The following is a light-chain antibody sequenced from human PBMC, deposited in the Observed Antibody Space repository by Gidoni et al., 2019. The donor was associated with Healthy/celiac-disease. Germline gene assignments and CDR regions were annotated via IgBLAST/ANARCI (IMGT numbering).Light chain of an antibody. CDR1: STDVGGYNC. CDR2: VVS. J-gene: IGLJ2*01. Sequence: QSALTQPRPVSRHPGQSVPISCTGTSTDVGGYNCVYWYQQHPGKAPKVMIYVVSKRPSGVPDRFSGSKSGNTASLTVSGLQAEDEADYYCCSYAVSNTVVFGGGTKLTVL. V-gene: IGLV2-11*01. CDR3: CSYAVSNTVV.